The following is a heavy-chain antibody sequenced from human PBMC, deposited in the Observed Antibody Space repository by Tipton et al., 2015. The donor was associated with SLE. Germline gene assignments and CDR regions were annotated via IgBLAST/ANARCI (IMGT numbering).Heavy chain of an antibody. CDR3: ARQEARHYYYYYYMDV. CDR2: IYYSGST. J-gene: IGHJ6*03. Sequence: TLSLTCTVSGGSISSYYWSWTRQPAGKGLEWIGGIYYSGSTYYNPSLKSRVTISVDTSKNQFSLKLSPVTAADTAVYYCARQEARHYYYYYYMDVWGKGTTVTVSS. CDR1: GGSISSYY. V-gene: IGHV4-59*05. D-gene: IGHD6-6*01.